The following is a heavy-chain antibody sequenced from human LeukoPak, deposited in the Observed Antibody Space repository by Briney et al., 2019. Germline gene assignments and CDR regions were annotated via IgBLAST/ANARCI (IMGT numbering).Heavy chain of an antibody. V-gene: IGHV3-30*02. CDR1: GFTFNTYG. CDR3: AREHSSGWYTWIDY. D-gene: IGHD6-19*01. J-gene: IGHJ4*02. Sequence: PGGSLRLSCAASGFTFNTYGMHWVRQAPDKGLEWVAFIRYDGADKYYADSVKGRFTISRDNSKNTLYLQMNSLRAEDTAVYYCAREHSSGWYTWIDYWGQGTLVTVSS. CDR2: IRYDGADK.